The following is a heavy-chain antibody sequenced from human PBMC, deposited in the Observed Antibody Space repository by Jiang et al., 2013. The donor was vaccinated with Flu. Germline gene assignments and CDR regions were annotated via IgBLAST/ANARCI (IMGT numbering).Heavy chain of an antibody. V-gene: IGHV1-8*01. Sequence: SVKVSCKASGYTFTNYDINWVRQATGLGLEWMGWMNPNSGKIGYAQKFQGRVTMTRNTSINTAYMELSSLRSEDTAVYYCATYQWLVLRGQGTLVIVSS. D-gene: IGHD6-19*01. J-gene: IGHJ4*02. CDR2: MNPNSGKI. CDR1: GYTFTNYD. CDR3: ATYQWLVL.